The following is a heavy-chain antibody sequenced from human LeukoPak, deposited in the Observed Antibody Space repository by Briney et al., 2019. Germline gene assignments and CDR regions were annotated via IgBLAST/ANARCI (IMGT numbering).Heavy chain of an antibody. CDR1: GDSMDSGDFY. D-gene: IGHD6-13*01. V-gene: IGHV4-30-4*08. CDR3: VRDLWAAVFES. CDR2: IHYSGTT. J-gene: IGHJ4*02. Sequence: PSQTLSVNCTVSGDSMDSGDFYWTWIRQAPGKALEWIANIHYSGTTYHNPSLKSRLSISLDMSRSQFSLNLNSVTAADTAVYFCVRDLWAAVFESWGQGALVIVSS.